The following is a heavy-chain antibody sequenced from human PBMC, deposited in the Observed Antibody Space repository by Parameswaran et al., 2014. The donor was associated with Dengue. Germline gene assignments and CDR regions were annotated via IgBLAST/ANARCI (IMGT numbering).Heavy chain of an antibody. Sequence: WIRQPPGKGLEWIGTIFHSGSTFYNPSLKRRVTISTDTSKNQFSLKLTSVSAADTAVYYCASLPSVVVVSTNYFDYWGLGTLVTVSS. CDR3: ASLPSVVVVSTNYFDY. J-gene: IGHJ4*02. D-gene: IGHD2-15*01. CDR2: IFHSGST. V-gene: IGHV4-39*07.